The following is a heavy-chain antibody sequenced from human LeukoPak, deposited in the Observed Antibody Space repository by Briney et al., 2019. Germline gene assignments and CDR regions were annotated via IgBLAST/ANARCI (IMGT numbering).Heavy chain of an antibody. J-gene: IGHJ5*02. CDR2: ADTTGNT. D-gene: IGHD4-17*01. V-gene: IGHV4-4*07. CDR1: TAGSITGYH. CDR3: ARGGGDYVGWFDP. Sequence: PSETLSLTCSVSTAGSITGYHWNWIRQSAGEGLEWIGRADTTGNTKYNPSLKSRVIISVDTSNKQLSLKLTSVTAADTAVYYCARGGGDYVGWFDPWGQGTLVIVSS.